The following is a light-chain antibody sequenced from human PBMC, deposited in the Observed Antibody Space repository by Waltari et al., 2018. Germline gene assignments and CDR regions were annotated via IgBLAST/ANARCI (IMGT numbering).Light chain of an antibody. CDR3: NSYTGSSSWV. J-gene: IGLJ3*02. CDR2: DVS. CDR1: SRDVGFYNY. V-gene: IGLV2-14*01. Sequence: QSALTQPTSVSGSPGHSITISCTGTSRDVGFYNYVSWYQQYPGKVPQLLIYDVSDRPSGFSSRVSGSKSGNTASLTISGLQADDEADYYCNSYTGSSSWVFGGGTKLTVL.